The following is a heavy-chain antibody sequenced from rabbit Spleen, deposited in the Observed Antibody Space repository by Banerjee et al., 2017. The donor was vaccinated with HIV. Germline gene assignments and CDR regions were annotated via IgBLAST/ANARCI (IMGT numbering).Heavy chain of an antibody. CDR3: ARDTGSSFSSYGMDL. J-gene: IGHJ6*01. V-gene: IGHV1S40*01. CDR2: IAGSSSGFT. D-gene: IGHD8-1*01. CDR1: GFSFSSSDY. Sequence: QSLEESGGGLVQPEGSLALTCKASGFSFSSSDYICWVLQAPGKGLEWISCIAGSSSGFTYSATWAKGRFTISKTSSTTVTLQMTSLTAADTATYFCARDTGSSFSSYGMDLWGPGTLVTVS.